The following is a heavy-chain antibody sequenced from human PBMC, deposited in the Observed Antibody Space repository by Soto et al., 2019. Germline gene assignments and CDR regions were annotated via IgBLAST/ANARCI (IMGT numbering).Heavy chain of an antibody. D-gene: IGHD3-10*01. CDR1: GRFFSRYY. Sequence: PSKTPSLTCGAYGRFFSRYYCGYISQPPGKGLEWIWEINHSGSTNYNPSIKSRVTISVDTSKNQYSLKLSSVTAADTAVYYCARGSGGRYHGSGSYYKTYYYYGMDVCLQGTTVT. CDR3: ARGSGGRYHGSGSYYKTYYYYGMDV. V-gene: IGHV4-34*01. CDR2: INHSGST. J-gene: IGHJ6*01.